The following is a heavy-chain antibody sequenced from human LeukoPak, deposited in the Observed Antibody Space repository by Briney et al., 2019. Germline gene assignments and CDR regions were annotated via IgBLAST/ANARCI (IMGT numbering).Heavy chain of an antibody. V-gene: IGHV3-9*01. J-gene: IGHJ4*02. CDR1: GFTFDDYA. D-gene: IGHD3-10*01. CDR2: ISWNSGSI. CDR3: ARGGWFGELLRPFDY. Sequence: HPGRSLRLSCAASGFTFDDYAMHWVRQAPGKGLEWVSGISWNSGSIGYADSVKGRFTISRDNAKNTLYLQMNSLRAEDTAVYYCARGGWFGELLRPFDYWGQGSLVTVSS.